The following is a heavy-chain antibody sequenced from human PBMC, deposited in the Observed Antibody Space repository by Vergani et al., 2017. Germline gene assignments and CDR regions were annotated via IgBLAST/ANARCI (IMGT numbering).Heavy chain of an antibody. CDR3: AREDGCSSTSFSDLAFDI. D-gene: IGHD2-2*01. J-gene: IGHJ3*02. V-gene: IGHV3-21*01. CDR2: ISSSSSYI. CDR1: GFTFSSYS. Sequence: EVQLVESGGGLVKPGGSLRLSCASSGFTFSSYSMNWVRQAPGKGLEWVSSISSSSSYIYYADSVKGRFTISRDNAKNSLYLQMNSLRAEDTAVYYCAREDGCSSTSFSDLAFDIWGQGTMVTVSS.